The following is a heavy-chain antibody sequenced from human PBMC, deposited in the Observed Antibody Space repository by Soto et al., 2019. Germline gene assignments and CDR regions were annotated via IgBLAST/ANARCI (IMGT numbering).Heavy chain of an antibody. V-gene: IGHV6-1*01. CDR3: ARHWGDFWSGYYHDAFDI. CDR1: GDSVSSNSAA. CDR2: TYYRSKWYN. J-gene: IGHJ3*02. Sequence: PSQTLSLTCAISGDSVSSNSAAWNWIRQSPSRGLEWLGRTYYRSKWYNDYAVSVKSRITINPDTSKNQFSLQLNSVTPEDTAVYYCARHWGDFWSGYYHDAFDIWGQGTMVTVSS. D-gene: IGHD3-3*01.